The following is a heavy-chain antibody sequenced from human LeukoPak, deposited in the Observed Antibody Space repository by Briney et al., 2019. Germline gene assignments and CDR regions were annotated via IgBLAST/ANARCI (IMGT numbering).Heavy chain of an antibody. CDR1: GYSFSSYW. CDR2: IYPDDSET. V-gene: IGHV5-51*01. Sequence: GESLKISCKGSGYSFSSYWIGWVRQMPGKGLEWMGIIYPDDSETRYRPSFQGQVTISADKSISTAYLQWSSLKASDTAMYYCARLPCNEIRCHSSAVYFDSWGQGTLVTVSS. CDR3: ARLPCNEIRCHSSAVYFDS. J-gene: IGHJ4*02. D-gene: IGHD2/OR15-2a*01.